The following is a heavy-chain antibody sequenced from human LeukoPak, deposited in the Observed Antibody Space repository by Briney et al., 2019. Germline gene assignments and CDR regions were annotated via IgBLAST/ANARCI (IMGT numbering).Heavy chain of an antibody. D-gene: IGHD3-3*01. J-gene: IGHJ3*02. CDR1: EFTFSSYW. V-gene: IGHV3-74*01. Sequence: GGSLRLSCAASEFTFSSYWMHWVRQAPGKGLVWVSRINSDGSGTSYADSVKGRFTISRDNAKNTLYLQMNSLRAEDTAVYYCARGFTIFGVVNDAFDIWGQGTMVTVSS. CDR3: ARGFTIFGVVNDAFDI. CDR2: INSDGSGT.